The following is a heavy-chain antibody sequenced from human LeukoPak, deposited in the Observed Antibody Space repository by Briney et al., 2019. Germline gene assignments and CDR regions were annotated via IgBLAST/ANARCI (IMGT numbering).Heavy chain of an antibody. CDR3: ASSWFGEEDAFDI. Sequence: PGGSLRLSCAASGFTFSTYGMNWVRQAPGKGLEWVSFISSSGTYMYYADSVKGRFTISRDNSKNTLYLQMNSLRAEDTAVYYCASSWFGEEDAFDIWGQGTMVTVSS. D-gene: IGHD3-10*01. V-gene: IGHV3-21*01. CDR2: ISSSGTYM. CDR1: GFTFSTYG. J-gene: IGHJ3*02.